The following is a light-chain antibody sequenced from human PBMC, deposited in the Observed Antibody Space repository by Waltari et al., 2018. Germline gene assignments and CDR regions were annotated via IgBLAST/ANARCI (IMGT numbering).Light chain of an antibody. CDR2: DAS. Sequence: DIHMTQSPSTLSSSVGDRVTITCRASQNISRWLAWYQQRPGKAPKLLISDASFLQSGVPSRFSGSGSVTEFTLTISSLQPDDFAIYYCQQYSGYPFTFGPGTKVEIK. J-gene: IGKJ3*01. V-gene: IGKV1-5*01. CDR1: QNISRW. CDR3: QQYSGYPFT.